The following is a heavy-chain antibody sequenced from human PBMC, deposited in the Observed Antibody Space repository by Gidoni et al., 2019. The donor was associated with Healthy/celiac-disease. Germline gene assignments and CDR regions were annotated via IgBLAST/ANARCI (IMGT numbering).Heavy chain of an antibody. J-gene: IGHJ6*02. Sequence: QLQLFQAGAEGKQPGASLTVSCKAAGAPFSSYAISWVRQSPGQGLEWMGGIIPIFGIANYAQKFQGRVTITAAESTSTSYLGLSSLRSEDTAVSYCARRNYYYYGMDVWGQGTTVTVSS. CDR3: ARRNYYYYGMDV. V-gene: IGHV1-69*01. CDR2: IIPIFGIA. CDR1: GAPFSSYA.